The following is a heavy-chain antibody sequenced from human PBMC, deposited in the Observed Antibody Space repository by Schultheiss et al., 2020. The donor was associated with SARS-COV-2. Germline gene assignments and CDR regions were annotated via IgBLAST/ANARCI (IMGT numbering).Heavy chain of an antibody. D-gene: IGHD5-18*01. CDR2: IYHSGST. CDR1: GGSISSGGYS. J-gene: IGHJ6*02. Sequence: SETLSLTCAVSGGSISSGGYSWSWIRQPPGKGLEWIGYIYHSGSTYYNPSLKSRVTISVDRSKNQFSLKLSSVTAADTAVYYCARVDLETALVGGLDVWGQGSTVTVSS. CDR3: ARVDLETALVGGLDV. V-gene: IGHV4-30-2*01.